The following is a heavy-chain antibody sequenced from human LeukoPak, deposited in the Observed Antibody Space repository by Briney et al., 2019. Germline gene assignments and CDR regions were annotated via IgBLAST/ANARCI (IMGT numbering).Heavy chain of an antibody. Sequence: PRGGLRLSCAASGFTVSSTYMSWVRQALGKGLEWVSLIYIGGNTYYADSVKDRFTLSRDNSKNTVYLQMNSLRVEDTAMYYCATISDLLFYFDSWGQGTLVTVSS. CDR2: IYIGGNT. V-gene: IGHV3-66*01. CDR1: GFTVSSTY. J-gene: IGHJ4*02. CDR3: ATISDLLFYFDS.